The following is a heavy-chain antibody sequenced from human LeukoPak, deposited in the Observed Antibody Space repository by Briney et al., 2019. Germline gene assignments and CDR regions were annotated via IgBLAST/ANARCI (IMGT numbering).Heavy chain of an antibody. CDR3: GKRLTSWELEY. D-gene: IGHD1-26*01. CDR2: IWSGGTDK. Sequence: PGRSLRLSCAASGFTFGNYGMHWVRQAPGKGLEWVAVIWSGGTDKYYADSVKGRFTVSRDNSKNTLYLQMNSLRAEDTAVYYCGKRLTSWELEYWGQGTLVTVSS. J-gene: IGHJ4*02. CDR1: GFTFGNYG. V-gene: IGHV3-30*18.